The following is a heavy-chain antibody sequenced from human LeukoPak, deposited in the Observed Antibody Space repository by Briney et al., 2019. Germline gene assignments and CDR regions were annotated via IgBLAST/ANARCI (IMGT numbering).Heavy chain of an antibody. CDR3: AKDGGPDTFDI. CDR1: GFTFSSYG. Sequence: PGRSLRLSCAASGFTFSSYGMHWVRQAPGKGLEWVAVISYDGSNKYYADSVKGRFTISRDNSKNTLYLQMNSLRAEDTAVYYCAKDGGPDTFDIWGQGTMVTVSS. CDR2: ISYDGSNK. V-gene: IGHV3-30*18. J-gene: IGHJ3*02. D-gene: IGHD3-16*01.